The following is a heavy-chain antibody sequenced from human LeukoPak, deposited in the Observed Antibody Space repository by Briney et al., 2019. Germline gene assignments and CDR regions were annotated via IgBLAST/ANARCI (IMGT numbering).Heavy chain of an antibody. CDR3: ARDYCSSTSCLFDY. V-gene: IGHV3-23*01. J-gene: IGHJ4*02. CDR1: GFTFSSYA. D-gene: IGHD2-2*01. Sequence: GGSLRLSCAASGFTFSSYAMSWVRQAPGKGLEWVSSISGSGNRTYYADSVKGRFTISRDNSKNTLYLQMNSLRAEDTAVYYCARDYCSSTSCLFDYWGQGTLVTVSS. CDR2: ISGSGNRT.